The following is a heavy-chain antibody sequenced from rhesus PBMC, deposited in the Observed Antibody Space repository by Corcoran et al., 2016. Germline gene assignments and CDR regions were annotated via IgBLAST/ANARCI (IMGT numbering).Heavy chain of an antibody. J-gene: IGHJ4*01. D-gene: IGHD3-28*01. Sequence: QVQLQESGPGLVQPSETLYITCGVTGDSITGSYYWNWICHPPVKGLEWIGNIYCNSASTYDNPSLKIRVTISKDTSKNHFFLKLSSVTAADTAVYYCARGGMVVVITGFDYWGQGVLVTVSS. CDR3: ARGGMVVVITGFDY. CDR1: GDSITGSYY. CDR2: IYCNSAST. V-gene: IGHV4S9*01.